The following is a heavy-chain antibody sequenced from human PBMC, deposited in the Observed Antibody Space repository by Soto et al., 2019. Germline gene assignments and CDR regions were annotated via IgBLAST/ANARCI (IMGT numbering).Heavy chain of an antibody. D-gene: IGHD2-21*01. V-gene: IGHV1-69*01. J-gene: IGHJ6*02. CDR3: ATSYCGNECQPNRAFYYFGWDV. CDR2: IIPILEAT. CDR1: VGTFSDFT. Sequence: QVQLVQSGAEVRKPGSSVKVSCRASVGTFSDFTVTWVRQAPGQGLEWMGGIIPILEATKYAQTFQDRVTFTADESTSTVFMELSSLRSEDTAVYFCATSYCGNECQPNRAFYYFGWDVWGQGTTVTVSS.